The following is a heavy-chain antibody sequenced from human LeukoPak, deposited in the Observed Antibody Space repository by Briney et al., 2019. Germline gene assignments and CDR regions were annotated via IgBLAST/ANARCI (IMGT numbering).Heavy chain of an antibody. CDR1: GGSISNYY. D-gene: IGHD3-10*01. J-gene: IGHJ5*02. CDR2: IFYSGGT. V-gene: IGHV4-59*12. Sequence: SETLSLTCTVSGGSISNYYWSWIRQPPGKELEWIGYIFYSGGTNYNPSLKSRVTISVDTSKNQLSLKLSSVTAADTAVYYCARGRSYYYGSGSYYNNWFDPWGQGTLVTVSS. CDR3: ARGRSYYYGSGSYYNNWFDP.